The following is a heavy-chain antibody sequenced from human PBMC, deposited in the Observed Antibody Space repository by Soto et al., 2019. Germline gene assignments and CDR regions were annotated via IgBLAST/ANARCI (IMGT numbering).Heavy chain of an antibody. CDR3: ARASLYNWNDVSWFDP. Sequence: EVQLVESGGGLVQPGGSLRLSCAASDFTFSSYSMNWVRQAPGKGLEWVSYISSSSSTIYYADSVKGRFTISRDNAKNSLYLQMNSLGAEDTAVYYCARASLYNWNDVSWFDPWGQGTLVTVSS. CDR2: ISSSSSTI. V-gene: IGHV3-48*01. D-gene: IGHD1-1*01. CDR1: DFTFSSYS. J-gene: IGHJ5*02.